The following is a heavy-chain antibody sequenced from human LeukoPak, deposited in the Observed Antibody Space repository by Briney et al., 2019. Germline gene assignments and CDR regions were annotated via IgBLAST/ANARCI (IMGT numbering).Heavy chain of an antibody. Sequence: GGSLRLSCTASGFTFSSYSLNWVRQAPGKGLEWVSSVSTGSNYIYYADSVKGRFTISRDNDKDSLYLQMNSLRVEDTAVYYCASVNYYDSSGHPDPFDYWGQGTLVTVSS. CDR2: VSTGSNYI. D-gene: IGHD3-22*01. V-gene: IGHV3-21*01. J-gene: IGHJ4*02. CDR1: GFTFSSYS. CDR3: ASVNYYDSSGHPDPFDY.